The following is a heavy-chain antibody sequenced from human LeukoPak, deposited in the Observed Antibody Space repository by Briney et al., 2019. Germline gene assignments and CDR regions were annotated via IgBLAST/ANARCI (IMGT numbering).Heavy chain of an antibody. D-gene: IGHD3-10*01. CDR2: IGGGGYTT. Sequence: GGSLGLSCVASGLTFGNYGMNWVRQAPGKGLEWVSSIGGGGYTTYCADSVRGRFTISRDNSKNSMYLQMSSLRAEDTAIYYCAEVESSYCRIWGQGTLVTVSS. CDR1: GLTFGNYG. V-gene: IGHV3-23*01. CDR3: AEVESSYCRI. J-gene: IGHJ4*02.